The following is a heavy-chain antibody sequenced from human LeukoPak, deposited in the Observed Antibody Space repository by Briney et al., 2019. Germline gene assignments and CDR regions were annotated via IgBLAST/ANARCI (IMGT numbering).Heavy chain of an antibody. CDR2: ISGSSSYI. V-gene: IGHV3-21*01. CDR3: ARGLDVDTAMESGY. D-gene: IGHD5-18*01. CDR1: GFTFSSYS. Sequence: PGGSLRLSCAASGFTFSSYSMNWVRQAPGKGLEWVSSISGSSSYIYYADSVKGRFTISRDNAKNSLYLQMNSLRAEDTAVYYCARGLDVDTAMESGYWGQGTLVTVSS. J-gene: IGHJ4*02.